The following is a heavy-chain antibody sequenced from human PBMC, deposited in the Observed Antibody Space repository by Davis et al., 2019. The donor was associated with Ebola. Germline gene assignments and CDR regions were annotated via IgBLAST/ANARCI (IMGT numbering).Heavy chain of an antibody. V-gene: IGHV3-30*03. CDR1: GFTFDDYA. J-gene: IGHJ4*02. CDR2: ITSDGNNR. Sequence: GESLKISCAASGFTFDDYAMHWVRQAPGKGLEWVSLITSDGNNRYYGDSVKGRFTVSRDNSINTLYLQMNSLRLEDTAVYYCASRGSFDYWGQGALVTVSS. D-gene: IGHD6-19*01. CDR3: ASRGSFDY.